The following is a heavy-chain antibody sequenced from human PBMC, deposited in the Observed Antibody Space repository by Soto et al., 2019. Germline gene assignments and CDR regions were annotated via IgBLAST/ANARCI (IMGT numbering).Heavy chain of an antibody. CDR3: AKDRVRESSGWESFDY. V-gene: IGHV3-23*01. D-gene: IGHD6-19*01. Sequence: GGSLRLSCGAAGVTCSSYAMSWVRKAPGKGLEWVSTISGSGGSTYYADSVKGRFTISRHNSKNTLYLQMNSLRVEDTAVYFCAKDRVRESSGWESFDYWGQGTLVTVSS. J-gene: IGHJ4*02. CDR2: ISGSGGST. CDR1: GVTCSSYA.